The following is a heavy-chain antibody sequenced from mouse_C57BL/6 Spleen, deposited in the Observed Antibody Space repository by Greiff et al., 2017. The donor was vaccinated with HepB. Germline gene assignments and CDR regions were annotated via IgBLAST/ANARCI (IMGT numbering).Heavy chain of an antibody. V-gene: IGHV1-81*01. Sequence: QVQLQQSGAELARPGASVKLSCKASGYTFTSYGISWVKQRTGQGLEWIGEIYPRSGNTYYNEKFKGKATLTADKSSSTAYMELRSLTSEDSAVYFCAELLRFAYWGQGTLVTVAA. D-gene: IGHD1-1*01. CDR2: IYPRSGNT. J-gene: IGHJ3*01. CDR1: GYTFTSYG. CDR3: AELLRFAY.